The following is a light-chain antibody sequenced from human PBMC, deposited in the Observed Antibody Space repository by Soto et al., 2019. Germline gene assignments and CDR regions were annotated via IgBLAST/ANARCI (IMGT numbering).Light chain of an antibody. CDR2: GAS. CDR1: QRISNN. V-gene: IGKV3-15*01. Sequence: EIVITQSPDTLSVSPGERATLSCRASQRISNNVAWYQQKPGQAPRLLIYGASTRATGIPARFSGSWSGTEFTLTISSLQSEDFTVYYCQQYNNWPPITFGQGTRLEIK. CDR3: QQYNNWPPIT. J-gene: IGKJ5*01.